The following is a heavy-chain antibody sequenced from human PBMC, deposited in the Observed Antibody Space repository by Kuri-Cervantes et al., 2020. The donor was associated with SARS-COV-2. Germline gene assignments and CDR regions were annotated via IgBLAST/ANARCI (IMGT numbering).Heavy chain of an antibody. CDR2: ISYDGSSK. V-gene: IGHV3-30*18. J-gene: IGHJ4*02. D-gene: IGHD5-18*01. CDR3: AKDQGDSYGISYFDY. CDR1: GFSFSSYW. Sequence: GESLKISCAASGFSFSSYWMSWVRQAPGKGLEWVAVISYDGSSKYYADSVKGRFTISRDNSKNTLYLQMNSLRAEDTAVYYCAKDQGDSYGISYFDYWGQGTLVTVSS.